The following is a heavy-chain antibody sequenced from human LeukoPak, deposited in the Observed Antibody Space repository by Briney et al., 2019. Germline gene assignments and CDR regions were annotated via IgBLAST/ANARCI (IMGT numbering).Heavy chain of an antibody. J-gene: IGHJ4*02. CDR3: AKGLRKSSSIAARLGYYVY. V-gene: IGHV3-30*18. CDR1: GFTFSSYG. D-gene: IGHD6-6*01. CDR2: ITYDGSNK. Sequence: SLRLSCAASGFTFSSYGMSWVRQAPGKGLEWVAVITYDGSNKYYADSVKGRFTMSRDNSKNTVYLQLSSLRAEDTAVYYCAKGLRKSSSIAARLGYYVYWGQRTLVTVSS.